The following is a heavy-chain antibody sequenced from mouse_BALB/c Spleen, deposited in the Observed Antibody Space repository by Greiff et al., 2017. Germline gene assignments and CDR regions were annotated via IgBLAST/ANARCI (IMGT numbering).Heavy chain of an antibody. V-gene: IGHV1-80*01. CDR1: GYAFSSYW. Sequence: QVQLKESGAELVRPGSSVKISCKASGYAFSSYWMNWVKQRPGQGLEWIGQIYPGDGDTNYNGKFKGKATLTADKSSSTAYMQLSSLTSEDSAVYFCARSGDGYLWGQGTLVTVSA. D-gene: IGHD2-3*01. CDR2: IYPGDGDT. J-gene: IGHJ3*01. CDR3: ARSGDGYL.